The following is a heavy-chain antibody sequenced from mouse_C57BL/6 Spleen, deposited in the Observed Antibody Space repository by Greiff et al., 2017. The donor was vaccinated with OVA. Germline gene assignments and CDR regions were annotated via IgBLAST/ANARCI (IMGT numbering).Heavy chain of an antibody. V-gene: IGHV1-18*01. D-gene: IGHD3-2*02. Sequence: VQLQQSGPELVKPGASVKIPCKASGYTFTDYNMDWVKQSHGKSLEWIGDINPNNGGTIYNQKFKGKATLTVDKSSSTAYMELRSLTSEDTAVYYCARGAGGSSGYWFAYWGQGTLVTVSA. J-gene: IGHJ3*01. CDR3: ARGAGGSSGYWFAY. CDR1: GYTFTDYN. CDR2: INPNNGGT.